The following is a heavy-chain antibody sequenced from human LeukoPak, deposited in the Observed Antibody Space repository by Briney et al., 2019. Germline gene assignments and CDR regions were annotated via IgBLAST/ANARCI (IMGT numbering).Heavy chain of an antibody. V-gene: IGHV1-69*05. J-gene: IGHJ4*02. CDR1: GGTFSSYA. D-gene: IGHD2-2*02. CDR2: IIPIFGTA. Sequence: SVKVSCKASGGTFSSYAISWVRQAPGQGLEWMGRIIPIFGTANYAQKFQGRVTITTDESTSTAYMELSSLRSEDTAAYYCAARVVPAAIPFDYWGQGTLVTVSS. CDR3: AARVVPAAIPFDY.